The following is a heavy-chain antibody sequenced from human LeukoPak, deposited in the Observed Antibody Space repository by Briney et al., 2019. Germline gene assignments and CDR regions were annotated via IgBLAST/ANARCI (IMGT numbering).Heavy chain of an antibody. J-gene: IGHJ4*02. Sequence: GGSLRLSCAASGFTFSSYSMNWVRQAPGKGLEWVSSISSSSGYIYYADSVKGRFTVSRDNAKNSLYLQMNSLRAEDTAVYYCARDPRIAARRYFDYWGQGTLVTVSS. V-gene: IGHV3-21*01. CDR3: ARDPRIAARRYFDY. CDR1: GFTFSSYS. CDR2: ISSSSGYI. D-gene: IGHD6-6*01.